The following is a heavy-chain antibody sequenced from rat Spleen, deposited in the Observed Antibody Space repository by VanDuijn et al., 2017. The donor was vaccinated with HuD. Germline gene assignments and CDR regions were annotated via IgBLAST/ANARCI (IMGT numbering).Heavy chain of an antibody. CDR1: GFTFNNYW. Sequence: EVQLVESGGGLVQPGRSLKLSCVASGFTFNNYWMTWIRQAPGKGLEWVASITNGGGSIYYADSVEGRFTMSRDDAKSTLYLQMNNLRSEDTATYYCTRERPADYYVMDAWGQGASVTVSS. CDR2: ITNGGGSI. CDR3: TRERPADYYVMDA. V-gene: IGHV5-31*01. J-gene: IGHJ4*01.